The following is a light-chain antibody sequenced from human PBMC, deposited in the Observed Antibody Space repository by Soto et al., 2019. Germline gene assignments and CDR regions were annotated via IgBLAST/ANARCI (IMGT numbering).Light chain of an antibody. V-gene: IGKV1-5*01. CDR2: DAS. J-gene: IGKJ1*01. CDR3: PQYETSSGT. CDR1: QSISGW. Sequence: DIQMTQSPSSLSASVGDRMTITCRASQSISGWLAWYQQKPGEAPKLLIYDASALPRGVPSRFSGSGSGTKFTLTTASLQPDDFATYYCPQYETSSGTVGPWTKVDIK.